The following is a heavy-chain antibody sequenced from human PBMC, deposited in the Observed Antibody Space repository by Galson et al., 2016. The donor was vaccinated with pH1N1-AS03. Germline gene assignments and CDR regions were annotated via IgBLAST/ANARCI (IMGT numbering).Heavy chain of an antibody. CDR3: AKDRVSSTSYRFDP. CDR1: GFSFSTFG. CDR2: IWYDGSNK. D-gene: IGHD2-2*01. V-gene: IGHV3-33*06. Sequence: LRLSCAGSGFSFSTFGMYWVRQAPGRGLEWVASIWYDGSNKYYLDSVKGRFTISRDNSQDTLYLQMNSLRADDTAVYYCAKDRVSSTSYRFDPWGQGTLAIVSS. J-gene: IGHJ5*02.